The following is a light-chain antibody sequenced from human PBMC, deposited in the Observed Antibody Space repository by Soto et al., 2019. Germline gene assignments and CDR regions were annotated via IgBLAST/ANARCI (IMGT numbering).Light chain of an antibody. Sequence: EIVLTQSPATLSLSPGERATLSCRASQSVSSYLAWYQQKPGQAPRLLIYDASTRATGIPARFSGSGSGTGSSLTISILGPEDFAVYYCQQRSNWTSYTFGQGTKLEIK. CDR1: QSVSSY. V-gene: IGKV3-11*01. J-gene: IGKJ2*01. CDR2: DAS. CDR3: QQRSNWTSYT.